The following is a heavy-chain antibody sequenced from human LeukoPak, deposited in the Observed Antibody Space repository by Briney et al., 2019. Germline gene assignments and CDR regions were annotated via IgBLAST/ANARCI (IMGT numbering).Heavy chain of an antibody. Sequence: GGSLRLSCAASGFTFSSYSMNWVRQAPGKGLEWVSYISSSSSTIYYADSVKGRFTISRDNAKNSLYLQMNSLRAEDTAVYYCARDSTRIVATINEPDGGSGKEWLLLLETLGFLDEWGQGTLVTVSS. D-gene: IGHD5-12*01. CDR2: ISSSSSTI. CDR3: ARDSTRIVATINEPDGGSGKEWLLLLETLGFLDE. V-gene: IGHV3-48*01. CDR1: GFTFSSYS. J-gene: IGHJ4*02.